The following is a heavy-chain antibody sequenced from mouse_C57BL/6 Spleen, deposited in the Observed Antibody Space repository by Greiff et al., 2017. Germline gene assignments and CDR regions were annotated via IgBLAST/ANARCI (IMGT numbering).Heavy chain of an antibody. CDR2: INPSSGYT. D-gene: IGHD2-4*01. Sequence: QVQLKQPGAELAKPGASVKLSCKASGYTFTSYWMHWVKQRPGQGLEWIGYINPSSGYTKYNQKFKDKATLTADKSSSTAYMQLSSLTYEDSAVYYCATYDYDHGYWGQGTTLTVSS. J-gene: IGHJ2*01. CDR1: GYTFTSYW. V-gene: IGHV1-7*01. CDR3: ATYDYDHGY.